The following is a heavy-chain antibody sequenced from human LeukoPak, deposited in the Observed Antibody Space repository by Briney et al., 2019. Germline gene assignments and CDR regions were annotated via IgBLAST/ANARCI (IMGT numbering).Heavy chain of an antibody. J-gene: IGHJ6*02. V-gene: IGHV1-46*01. D-gene: IGHD3-10*01. CDR2: INPSGGST. CDR3: ARGPNNYYGSGSYYYYYYGMDV. Sequence: ASVKVSCKASGYTFTSYYMHWVRQAPGQGLEWMGIINPSGGSTSYAQKFQGRVTITADESTSTAYMELSSLRSEDTAVYYCARGPNNYYGSGSYYYYYYGMDVWGQGTTVTVSS. CDR1: GYTFTSYY.